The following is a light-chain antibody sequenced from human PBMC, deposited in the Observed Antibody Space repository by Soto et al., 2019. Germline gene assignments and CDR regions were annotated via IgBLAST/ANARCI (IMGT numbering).Light chain of an antibody. CDR3: QQANNFPWT. CDR1: QGISNW. V-gene: IGKV1-12*01. CDR2: AAS. Sequence: DIQMTQSPSSVTASVGDRVTITCRASQGISNWLAWYQQKPEKAPKLLIYAASSLQSGVPPRFSASGSGTHFTLTISSLQPEDFATYYCQQANNFPWTFGQGTKVGIK. J-gene: IGKJ1*01.